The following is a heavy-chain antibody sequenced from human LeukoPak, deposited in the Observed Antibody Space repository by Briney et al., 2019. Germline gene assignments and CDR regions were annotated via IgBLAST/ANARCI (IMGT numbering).Heavy chain of an antibody. CDR2: ISYDGSNK. CDR1: GFTFSSDG. V-gene: IGHV3-30*18. J-gene: IGHJ4*02. CDR3: AKVRFPLCELSPLDY. D-gene: IGHD1-26*01. Sequence: PGGSLRLSCAASGFTFSSDGVHWVRQAPGKGLEWVAVISYDGSNKYYADSVKGRFTISRDNSKNTLHLQMNSLRAEDTAVYYCAKVRFPLCELSPLDYWGQGTLVTVSS.